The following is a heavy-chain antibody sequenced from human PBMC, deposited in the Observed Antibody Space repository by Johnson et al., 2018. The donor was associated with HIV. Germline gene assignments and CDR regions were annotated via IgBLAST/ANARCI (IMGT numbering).Heavy chain of an antibody. CDR3: AKCREQLVRDAFDI. CDR2: IISSGSTI. Sequence: QVQLMESGGGLVKPGGSLRLSCAASGFTFSDYYMSWIRQAPGKGLEWISYIISSGSTIYYAASVKGRFTISRDNAKNSLYLQMNSLRAEDTAVYYCAKCREQLVRDAFDIWGQGTMVTVSS. D-gene: IGHD6-6*01. J-gene: IGHJ3*02. V-gene: IGHV3-11*01. CDR1: GFTFSDYY.